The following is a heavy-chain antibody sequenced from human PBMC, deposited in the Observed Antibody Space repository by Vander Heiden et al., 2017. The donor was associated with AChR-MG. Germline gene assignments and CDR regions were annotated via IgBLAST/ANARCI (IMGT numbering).Heavy chain of an antibody. CDR3: ARAPIANYYDSSGYYRGGYFDL. V-gene: IGHV1-2*04. D-gene: IGHD3-22*01. CDR1: GYTFTGYY. J-gene: IGHJ2*01. CDR2: INPNSGGT. Sequence: QVQLVQSGAEVKKPGASVKVSCKASGYTFTGYYMHWVRQAPGQGLEWMGWINPNSGGTNYPQKFQGWVTMTRDTSISTAYMELSRLRSDDTAVYYCARAPIANYYDSSGYYRGGYFDLWGRGTLVTVSS.